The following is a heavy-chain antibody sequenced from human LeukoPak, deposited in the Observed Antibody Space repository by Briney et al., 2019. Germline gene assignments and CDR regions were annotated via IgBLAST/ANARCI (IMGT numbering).Heavy chain of an antibody. V-gene: IGHV3-23*01. CDR1: GFTISSYA. CDR2: ISGSGGRT. D-gene: IGHD2-21*01. Sequence: GGSLRLSCAASGFTISSYAMSWVRQAPGKGLEWVSGISGSGGRTYYADSVKGRFTISKDNSKSAMYLQMNSLRAEDTAVYYCAKTAPYCSGGDCYDDYWGQGTLVTVSS. CDR3: AKTAPYCSGGDCYDDY. J-gene: IGHJ4*02.